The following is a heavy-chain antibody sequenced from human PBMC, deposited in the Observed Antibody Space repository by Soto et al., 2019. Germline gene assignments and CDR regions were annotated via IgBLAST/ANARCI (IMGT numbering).Heavy chain of an antibody. CDR2: IGPNSGVT. J-gene: IGHJ4*02. Sequence: QVQLVQSGAEVKKPGASVKVSCKASGYTFTGHYMHWVRQAPGGGLEWMGWIGPNSGVTNYAQKFQGRVSMTRDTSISTVYMELTRLTSDATAVYFCAREGELVAAATDFWGQGTLVTVSS. CDR1: GYTFTGHY. CDR3: AREGELVAAATDF. V-gene: IGHV1-2*02. D-gene: IGHD3-16*01.